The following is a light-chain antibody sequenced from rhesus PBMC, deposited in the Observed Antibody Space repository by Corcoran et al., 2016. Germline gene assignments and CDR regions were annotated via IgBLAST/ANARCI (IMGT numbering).Light chain of an antibody. V-gene: IGKV3-24*04. CDR1: QSVGSS. CDR3: LQLSNWPRT. J-gene: IGKJ1*01. CDR2: GAS. Sequence: EIVMTQSPATLSLSPGERATLSCRASQSVGSSLAWYQQKPGQAPRPLIYGASSRATGIPDRFSASGSGTDFTLTSSSLEPEDVAVYYCLQLSNWPRTFGQGTKVEIK.